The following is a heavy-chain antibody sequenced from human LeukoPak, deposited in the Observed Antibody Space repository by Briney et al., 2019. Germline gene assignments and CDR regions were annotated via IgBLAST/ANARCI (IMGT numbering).Heavy chain of an antibody. Sequence: SETLSLTCTVSGGSISSYYWSWIRQPPGKGLEWIGYIYYSGSTNYNPSLKSRVTISVDTSKNQFSLKLSSVTAADTAVYYCARDRPSDGYNYAYYGMDVCGQGTTVTVSS. CDR2: IYYSGST. V-gene: IGHV4-59*01. CDR1: GGSISSYY. J-gene: IGHJ6*02. D-gene: IGHD5-24*01. CDR3: ARDRPSDGYNYAYYGMDV.